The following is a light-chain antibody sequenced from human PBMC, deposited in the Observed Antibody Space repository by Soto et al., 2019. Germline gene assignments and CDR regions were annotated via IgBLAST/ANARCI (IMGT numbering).Light chain of an antibody. CDR2: GAS. CDR1: QSVSSN. V-gene: IGKV3-15*01. Sequence: EIVMTQSPGTLSVSLGERVTLSCRASQSVSSNLAWYQQKPGQAPRLLIYGASTRATGIPARFSGSGSGTEFTLTISGLQSEDFAVYYCQQYYNWYTFGQGTKLEIK. CDR3: QQYYNWYT. J-gene: IGKJ2*01.